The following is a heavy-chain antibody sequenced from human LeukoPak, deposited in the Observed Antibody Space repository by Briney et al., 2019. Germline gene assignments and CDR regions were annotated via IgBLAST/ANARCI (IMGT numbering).Heavy chain of an antibody. D-gene: IGHD5-24*01. CDR1: GGSISGYY. V-gene: IGHV4-59*08. CDR3: ARGDGYIPI. J-gene: IGHJ3*02. CDR2: IYYSGST. Sequence: KPSETLSLTCTVSGGSISGYYWNWIRQPPGKGLEWIGYIYYSGSTNYNPSLKSRVTISVDTSKNQFSLKLSSVTAADTAVYYCARGDGYIPIWGQGTVVSVSS.